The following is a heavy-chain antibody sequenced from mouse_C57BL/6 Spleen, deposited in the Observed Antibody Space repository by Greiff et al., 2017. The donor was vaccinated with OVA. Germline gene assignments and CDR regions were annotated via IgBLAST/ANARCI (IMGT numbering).Heavy chain of an antibody. CDR1: GYTFTSYW. Sequence: QVQLQQPGAELVKPGASVKLSCKASGYTFTSYWMHWVKQRPGRGLEWIGRIDPNSGGTKYNEKFKSKATLTVDKPSSTAYMQLSSLTSEGTPVYDGAAFSYYGSSGAMDYWGQGTSVTVSS. CDR3: AAFSYYGSSGAMDY. D-gene: IGHD1-1*01. J-gene: IGHJ4*01. V-gene: IGHV1-72*01. CDR2: IDPNSGGT.